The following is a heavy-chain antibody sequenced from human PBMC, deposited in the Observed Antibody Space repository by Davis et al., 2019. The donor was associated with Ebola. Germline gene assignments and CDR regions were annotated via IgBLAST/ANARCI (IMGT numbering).Heavy chain of an antibody. Sequence: GESLKISCAASGFTFSSYVMHWVRQAPGKGLEWVAVISYDGSNKYYADSVKGRFTISRDNSKNTLYLQMNSLRAEDTAVYYCAKEHCSSTSCLYYYGMDVWGQGTTVTVSS. D-gene: IGHD2-2*01. CDR2: ISYDGSNK. J-gene: IGHJ6*02. V-gene: IGHV3-30*18. CDR1: GFTFSSYV. CDR3: AKEHCSSTSCLYYYGMDV.